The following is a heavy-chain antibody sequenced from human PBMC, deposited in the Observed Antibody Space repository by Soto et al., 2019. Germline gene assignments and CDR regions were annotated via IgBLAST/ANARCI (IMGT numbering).Heavy chain of an antibody. D-gene: IGHD3-10*01. Sequence: GGSLRLSCAASGFTFSSYGMHWVRQAPGKGLEWVAVISYDGSNKYYADSVKGRFTISRDNSKNTLYLQMNSLRAEDTAVYYCAKDSATDYWGQGTLVTVSS. CDR1: GFTFSSYG. V-gene: IGHV3-30*18. CDR3: AKDSATDY. J-gene: IGHJ4*02. CDR2: ISYDGSNK.